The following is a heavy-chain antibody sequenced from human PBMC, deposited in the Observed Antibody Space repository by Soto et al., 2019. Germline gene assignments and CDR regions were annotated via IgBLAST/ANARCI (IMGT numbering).Heavy chain of an antibody. D-gene: IGHD1-26*01. CDR3: ARGRGGTYDAFDI. Sequence: QVQLQESGPGLVKPSETLSLTCNVSGGSLTTYFWSWIRQPPGKGLEWIGYIFYSGTTNYNPSLNSRVTMSIDTSRNRFALKLTSLTAADSAVYYCARGRGGTYDAFDIWGQWTMVTVSS. J-gene: IGHJ3*02. V-gene: IGHV4-59*01. CDR1: GGSLTTYF. CDR2: IFYSGTT.